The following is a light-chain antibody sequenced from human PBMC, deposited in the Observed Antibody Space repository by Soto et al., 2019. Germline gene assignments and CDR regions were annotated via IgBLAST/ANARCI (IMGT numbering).Light chain of an antibody. J-gene: IGKJ4*01. CDR1: QSVSYY. CDR3: QHRYNWPLT. CDR2: DAA. Sequence: EIVLTHSPGTLSLSPCERATLSSSASQSVSYYLAWYQQKPGQAPRLLIYDAANRATGVPARFSGSGSGTDFTLTITNLEPEDFAVYYCQHRYNWPLTFGAGTKVDIK. V-gene: IGKV3-11*01.